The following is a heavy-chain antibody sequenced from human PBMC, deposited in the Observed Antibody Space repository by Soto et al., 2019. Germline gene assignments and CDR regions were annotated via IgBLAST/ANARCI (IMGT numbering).Heavy chain of an antibody. J-gene: IGHJ4*02. D-gene: IGHD3-3*01. CDR2: IIPIFGTA. Sequence: SVKVSCKASGGTFSSYAISWVRQAPGQGLEWMGGIIPIFGTANYAQKFQGRVTITADESTSTAYMELSSLRSEDTAVYYCARAYYDFWSGYYNNFDYWGQGTLVTVSS. CDR1: GGTFSSYA. V-gene: IGHV1-69*13. CDR3: ARAYYDFWSGYYNNFDY.